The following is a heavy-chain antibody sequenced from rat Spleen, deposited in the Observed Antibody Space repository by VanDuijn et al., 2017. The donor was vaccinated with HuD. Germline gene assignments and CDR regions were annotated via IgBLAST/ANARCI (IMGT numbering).Heavy chain of an antibody. D-gene: IGHD1-1*01. CDR2: ISYSGST. CDR3: ARYRDSFGYVVIFDY. CDR1: DYSTTSNY. Sequence: EVQLQESGPGLVKPSQSLSLTCSVTDYSTTSNYWGWIRTFPGNKMEWMGYISYSGSTSYKPSRNSRISITRDTSKNQFFLQLNSVTTEETATYYCARYRDSFGYVVIFDYWGQGVMVTVSS. J-gene: IGHJ2*01. V-gene: IGHV3-1*01.